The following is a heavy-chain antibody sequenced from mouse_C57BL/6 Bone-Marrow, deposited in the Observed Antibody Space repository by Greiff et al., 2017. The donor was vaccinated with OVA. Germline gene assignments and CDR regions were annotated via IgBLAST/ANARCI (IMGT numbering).Heavy chain of an antibody. CDR2: IHPNSGST. Sequence: VQLQQPGAELVKPGASVKLSCKASGYTFTSYWMHWVKQRPGQGLEWIGMIHPNSGSTNYNEKFKSKATLTVDKSSSTAYMQLSSLTSEDSAVYYCALIYYYGSSYVRVYWGKGTTLTVSS. CDR3: ALIYYYGSSYVRVY. CDR1: GYTFTSYW. V-gene: IGHV1-64*01. D-gene: IGHD1-1*01. J-gene: IGHJ2*01.